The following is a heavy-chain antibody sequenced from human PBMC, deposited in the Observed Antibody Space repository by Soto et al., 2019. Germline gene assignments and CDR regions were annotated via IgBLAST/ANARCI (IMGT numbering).Heavy chain of an antibody. CDR2: ISYDGSNK. CDR1: GFTFSSYA. Sequence: GGSLRLSCAASGFTFSSYAMHWVRQAPGKGLEWVAVISYDGSNKYYADSVKGRFTISRDNSKNTLYLQMNSLRAEDTAVYYCAGGGVLEQQLVQFDYWGQGTLVTVSS. J-gene: IGHJ4*02. V-gene: IGHV3-30*04. CDR3: AGGGVLEQQLVQFDY. D-gene: IGHD6-13*01.